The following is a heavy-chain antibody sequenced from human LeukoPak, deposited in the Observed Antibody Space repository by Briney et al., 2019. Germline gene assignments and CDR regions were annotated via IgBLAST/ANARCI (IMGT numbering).Heavy chain of an antibody. Sequence: PSETLSLTCTVSGGSISSSSYYWGWIRQPPGKGLEWIGSIYYSGSTYYNPSLKSRVTISVDTSKNQFSLKLSSVTAADTAVYYCASRIAARPHPPRYWGQGTLVTVSS. V-gene: IGHV4-39*01. D-gene: IGHD6-6*01. CDR3: ASRIAARPHPPRY. CDR1: GGSISSSSYY. CDR2: IYYSGST. J-gene: IGHJ4*02.